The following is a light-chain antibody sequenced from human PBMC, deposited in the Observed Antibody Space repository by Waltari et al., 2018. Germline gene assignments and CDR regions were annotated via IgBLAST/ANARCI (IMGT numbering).Light chain of an antibody. Sequence: QSVLTQPPSASGTPGQRVTISCSGSISNLGTNYVYWYQQFPGTAPKLLIQGNNRRPSGVPDRLSGSKAGTSASRAISGLRSEDEADYYCASWDDSLSVGVFGGGTKLTVL. CDR2: GNN. CDR3: ASWDDSLSVGV. CDR1: ISNLGTNY. V-gene: IGLV1-47*01. J-gene: IGLJ3*02.